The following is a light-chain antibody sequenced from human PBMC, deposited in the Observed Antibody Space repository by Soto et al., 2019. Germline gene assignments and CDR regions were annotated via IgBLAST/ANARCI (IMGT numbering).Light chain of an antibody. Sequence: QSVLTQPPSVSGAPGQRVTISCTGSSSNIGAGYHVHWYQQLPGTAPKLLIYGNSNRPSGVPDRFSASKSGTSASLAITGLQAEDEADYYCQSYDSSLSGSLFGGGTKLTVL. J-gene: IGLJ3*02. CDR2: GNS. CDR1: SSNIGAGYH. CDR3: QSYDSSLSGSL. V-gene: IGLV1-40*01.